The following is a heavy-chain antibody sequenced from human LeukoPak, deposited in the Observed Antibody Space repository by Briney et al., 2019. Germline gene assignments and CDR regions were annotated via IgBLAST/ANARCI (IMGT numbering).Heavy chain of an antibody. CDR2: IYTSGSI. V-gene: IGHV4-4*09. CDR1: GGSMSNYY. D-gene: IGHD6-13*01. J-gene: IGHJ5*02. Sequence: SATLSLTCTVSGGSMSNYYWSWIRQPPGKGLEWIGYIYTSGSINYNPSLKSRVTVLLDTSKNQFSLKLSSVTAADTAVYYCARARQQLVLGWFDPWGQGTLVTVSS. CDR3: ARARQQLVLGWFDP.